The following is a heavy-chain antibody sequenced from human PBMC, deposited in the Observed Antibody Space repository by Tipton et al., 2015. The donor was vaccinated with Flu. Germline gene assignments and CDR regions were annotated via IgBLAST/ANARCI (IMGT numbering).Heavy chain of an antibody. CDR3: ARGLYGSGSYQRRYFDY. J-gene: IGHJ4*02. D-gene: IGHD3-10*01. CDR1: GGSFSGYY. Sequence: TLSLTCAVYGGSFSGYYWNWIRQPPGKGLEWIGEINHSGSTNYNPSPKSRVTISVDTSKNQFSLKLSSVTAADTAVYYCARGLYGSGSYQRRYFDYWGQGTLVTVSS. V-gene: IGHV4-34*01. CDR2: INHSGST.